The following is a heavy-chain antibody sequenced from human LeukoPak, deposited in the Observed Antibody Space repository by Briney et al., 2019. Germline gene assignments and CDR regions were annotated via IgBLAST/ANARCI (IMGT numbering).Heavy chain of an antibody. Sequence: PGGSLRLSCAASGFTFSSYAMSWVRQAPGKGLEWVSAISGSGGSTYYADSVKGRFTISRDNAKNSLYLQMNSLRAEDTAVYYCARDAFDFWSGPPQFDPWGQGTLVTVSS. V-gene: IGHV3-23*01. CDR2: ISGSGGST. J-gene: IGHJ5*02. D-gene: IGHD3-3*01. CDR1: GFTFSSYA. CDR3: ARDAFDFWSGPPQFDP.